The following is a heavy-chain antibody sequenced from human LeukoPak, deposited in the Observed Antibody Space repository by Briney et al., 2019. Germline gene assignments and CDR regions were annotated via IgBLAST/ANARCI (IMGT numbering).Heavy chain of an antibody. CDR1: GFTVSSNY. CDR2: LYIAGST. Sequence: GGSLRLSCAASGFTVSSNYMSWVRQAPGKGLKWVSVLYIAGSTYYADSVKGRFTISRDNSKNTLYLQMSSLSVEDTAIYYCARGGFWSGNGMDVWGQGTTVIVSS. CDR3: ARGGFWSGNGMDV. D-gene: IGHD3-3*01. V-gene: IGHV3-66*01. J-gene: IGHJ6*02.